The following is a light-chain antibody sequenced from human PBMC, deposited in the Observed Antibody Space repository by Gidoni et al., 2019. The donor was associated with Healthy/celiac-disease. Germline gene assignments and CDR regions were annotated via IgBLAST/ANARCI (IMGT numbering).Light chain of an antibody. CDR2: DAS. CDR1: QSVSSY. Sequence: SVSTQSPSTLSLSPGERATLSCRASQSVSSYLAWYQQKPGQAPTLLIYDASNMATGIPARFSGSGSGTDFTLTISSLEPEDFAVYYCQQRSNWLLTFGGGTKVEIK. CDR3: QQRSNWLLT. J-gene: IGKJ4*01. V-gene: IGKV3-11*01.